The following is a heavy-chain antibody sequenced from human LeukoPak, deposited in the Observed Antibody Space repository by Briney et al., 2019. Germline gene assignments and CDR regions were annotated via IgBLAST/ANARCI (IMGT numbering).Heavy chain of an antibody. V-gene: IGHV3-30*18. CDR2: ISYDGSNK. J-gene: IGHJ6*02. D-gene: IGHD3-22*01. CDR1: GITFSSYS. Sequence: GGSLRLSCAASGITFSSYSMNWVRQAPGKGLEWVAVISYDGSNKYYADSVKGRFTISRDNSKNTLYLQMNSLRAEDTAVYYCAKDQSVRYYYDSSGPHGYYYYGMDVWGQGTTVTVSS. CDR3: AKDQSVRYYYDSSGPHGYYYYGMDV.